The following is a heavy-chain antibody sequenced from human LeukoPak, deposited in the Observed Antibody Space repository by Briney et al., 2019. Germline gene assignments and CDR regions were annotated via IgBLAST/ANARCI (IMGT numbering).Heavy chain of an antibody. J-gene: IGHJ4*02. CDR1: GFTFSSYS. CDR2: ISSSSGTI. D-gene: IGHD2-21*02. Sequence: GGSLRLSCAASGFTFSSYSMNWVRQAPGKGREWVSYISSSSGTIYYADSVKGRFTISRDNAKNSLYLQMNSLRDEDTAVYYCARGHCGGDCFFPVDYWGQRTLVTVSS. V-gene: IGHV3-48*02. CDR3: ARGHCGGDCFFPVDY.